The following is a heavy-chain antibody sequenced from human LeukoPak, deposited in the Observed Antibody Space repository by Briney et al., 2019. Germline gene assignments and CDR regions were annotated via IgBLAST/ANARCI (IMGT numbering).Heavy chain of an antibody. CDR2: ISGSSDNS. CDR1: GFSFSAYA. J-gene: IGHJ3*02. Sequence: GGSLRLSRAASGFSFSAYAMTGVRQAPGMGLHWVSAISGSSDNSYSAVYVKGRFSISRDNSKNTLYLQIDSLTAADAYVYSCARDMSCGYCYPDIWGRGTMVTVSS. V-gene: IGHV3-23*01. CDR3: ARDMSCGYCYPDI. D-gene: IGHD2-21*02.